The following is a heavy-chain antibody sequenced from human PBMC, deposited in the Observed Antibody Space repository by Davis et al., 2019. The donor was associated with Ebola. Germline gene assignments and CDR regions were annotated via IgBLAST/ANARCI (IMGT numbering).Heavy chain of an antibody. CDR1: GYTFTSYD. D-gene: IGHD4-11*01. V-gene: IGHV1-8*02. CDR2: MNPNSGNT. Sequence: ASVKVSCKASGYTFTSYDIHWVRQATGLGLEWMGWMNPNSGNTRYAQKFQGRVTMTRNTSISTAYMELSSLRSEDTAVYYCARGRLQRNWFDPWGQGTLVTVSS. CDR3: ARGRLQRNWFDP. J-gene: IGHJ5*02.